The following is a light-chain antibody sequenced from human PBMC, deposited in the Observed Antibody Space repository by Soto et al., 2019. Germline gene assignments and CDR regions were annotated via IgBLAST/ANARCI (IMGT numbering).Light chain of an antibody. CDR2: LAS. J-gene: IGKJ2*01. V-gene: IGKV2-28*01. Sequence: DIVMTQFPLSLPVSPGESASISCTSSQSLLHANGNTYLDWYRQKPGQSPQLLIYLASNRSSRVPDRFSGSGSGPEFTLKIARVEADDVAVYYCMQPLQSPVYTFGQGARLEIK. CDR1: QSLLHANGNTY. CDR3: MQPLQSPVYT.